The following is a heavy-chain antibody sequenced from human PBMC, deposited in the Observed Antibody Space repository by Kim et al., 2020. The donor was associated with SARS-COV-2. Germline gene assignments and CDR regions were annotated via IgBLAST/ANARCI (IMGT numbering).Heavy chain of an antibody. CDR3: ARDPGYCSSTSCYSLGDY. Sequence: GGSLRLSCAASGFTFSSYSMNWVRQAPGKGLEWVSSISSSSSYIYYADSVKGRFTISRDNAKNSLYLQMNSLRAEDTAVYYCARDPGYCSSTSCYSLGDYWGQGTLVTVSS. J-gene: IGHJ4*02. D-gene: IGHD2-2*03. CDR1: GFTFSSYS. V-gene: IGHV3-21*01. CDR2: ISSSSSYI.